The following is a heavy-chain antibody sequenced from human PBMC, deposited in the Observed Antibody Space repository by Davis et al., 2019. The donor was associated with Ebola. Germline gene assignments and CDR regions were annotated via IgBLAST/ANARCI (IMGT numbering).Heavy chain of an antibody. D-gene: IGHD2-8*01. CDR2: INPNSGGT. Sequence: ASVKVSCKAPGGTFSSYAISWVRQAPGQGLEWMGWINPNSGGTNYAQKFQGWVTMTRDTSISTAYMELSRLRSDDTAVYYCARGGCTNGVCSPHYYYYGMDVWGQGTTVTVSS. CDR3: ARGGCTNGVCSPHYYYYGMDV. CDR1: GGTFSSYA. J-gene: IGHJ6*02. V-gene: IGHV1-2*04.